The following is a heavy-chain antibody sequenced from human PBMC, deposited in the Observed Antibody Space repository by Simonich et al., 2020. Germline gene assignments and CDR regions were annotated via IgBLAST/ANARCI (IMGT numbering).Heavy chain of an antibody. CDR2: ISSSSSYI. V-gene: IGHV3-21*01. CDR3: ARGIVGASGAFDI. D-gene: IGHD1-26*01. J-gene: IGHJ3*02. Sequence: EVQLVESGGGLVKPGGSLRLSCAASGFTFSSYSMNWVRQAPGKGLGWVLSISSSSSYIYYADSVKGRFTISRDNAKNSLYLQMNSLRAEDTAVYYCARGIVGASGAFDIWGQGTMVTVSS. CDR1: GFTFSSYS.